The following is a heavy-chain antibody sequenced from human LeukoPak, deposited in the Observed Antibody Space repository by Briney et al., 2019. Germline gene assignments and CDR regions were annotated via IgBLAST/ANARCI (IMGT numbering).Heavy chain of an antibody. Sequence: TGVSLRLSCAASGFTFSSSDMHWVRQAQGKGLEWVAVTSYDATNKYYADSVKGRFTLSRDNSKNTLYLQTNILRDEDTAVYYCAKASSNYFYYFEYWGQGTLVTVSS. D-gene: IGHD2/OR15-2a*01. J-gene: IGHJ4*02. CDR1: GFTFSSSD. V-gene: IGHV3-30*18. CDR2: TSYDATNK. CDR3: AKASSNYFYYFEY.